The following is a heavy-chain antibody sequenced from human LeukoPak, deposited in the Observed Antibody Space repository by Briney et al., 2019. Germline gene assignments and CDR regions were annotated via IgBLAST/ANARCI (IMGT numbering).Heavy chain of an antibody. CDR2: ISYDGSNK. CDR3: AKMLWGSSSWYRREYDY. V-gene: IGHV3-30-3*02. CDR1: GFTFSSYA. Sequence: LPGGSLRLSCAASGFTFSSYAMHWVRQAPGKGLEWVAVISYDGSNKYYADSVKGRFTISRDNSKNTLYLQMNSLRAEDTAVYYCAKMLWGSSSWYRREYDYWGQGTLVTVSS. D-gene: IGHD6-13*01. J-gene: IGHJ4*02.